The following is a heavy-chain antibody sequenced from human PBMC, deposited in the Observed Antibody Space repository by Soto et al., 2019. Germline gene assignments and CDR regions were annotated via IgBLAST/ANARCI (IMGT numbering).Heavy chain of an antibody. CDR3: ASAAPADIVDYGMDV. CDR2: IIPIFGTA. V-gene: IGHV1-69*13. CDR1: GGTFSSYA. J-gene: IGHJ6*02. Sequence: WASVKVSCKASGGTFSSYAISWVRQAPGQGLEWMGGIIPIFGTANYAQKFQGRVTITADESTSTAYMELSSLRSEDTAVYYCASAAPADIVDYGMDVWGQGTTVTVSS. D-gene: IGHD2-2*02.